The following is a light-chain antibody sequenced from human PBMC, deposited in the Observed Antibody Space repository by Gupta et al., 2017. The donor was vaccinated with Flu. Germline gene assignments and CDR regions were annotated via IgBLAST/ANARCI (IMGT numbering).Light chain of an antibody. V-gene: IGKV1-39*01. CDR3: QQTYSTIWT. J-gene: IGKJ1*01. CDR1: QNIGNY. CDR2: AAS. Sequence: DIEMTQSPSSLSASVGDRVTITCRASQNIGNYVNWYQQKPGRAPNLLIHAASSLHAGVPSRFNGSGSVTDFTLTISRLQPEDFASYYCQQTYSTIWTFGQGTKVDIK.